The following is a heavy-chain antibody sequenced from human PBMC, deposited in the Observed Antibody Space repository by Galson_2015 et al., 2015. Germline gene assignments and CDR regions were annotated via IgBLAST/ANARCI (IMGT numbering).Heavy chain of an antibody. J-gene: IGHJ4*02. CDR1: GFTFGDYA. CDR3: TRASTVRWVFDY. CDR2: ITSKTYGGTT. V-gene: IGHV3-49*04. D-gene: IGHD4-17*01. Sequence: SLRLSCAGSGFTFGDYAMSWVRQAPGKGLEWVGFITSKTYGGTTEYAASVKSRFTISRDDSKTIAYLQMNSLKTEDTGVYYCTRASTVRWVFDYWGQGTLVTVSS.